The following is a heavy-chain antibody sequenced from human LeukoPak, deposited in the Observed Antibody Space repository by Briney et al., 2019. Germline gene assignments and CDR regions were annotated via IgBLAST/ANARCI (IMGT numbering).Heavy chain of an antibody. J-gene: IGHJ4*02. CDR2: ISHDGSNK. CDR3: ATDRGWRTSGYYLYYFEY. V-gene: IGHV3-30*03. D-gene: IGHD3-3*01. Sequence: GGSLRLSCAASGFTFSSYGIHWVRQAPGKGLEWVAVISHDGSNKYYTDSVKGRFTISRDNSKNTLYLQMSSLRTEDTAVYYCATDRGWRTSGYYLYYFEYWGQGTLVTYSS. CDR1: GFTFSSYG.